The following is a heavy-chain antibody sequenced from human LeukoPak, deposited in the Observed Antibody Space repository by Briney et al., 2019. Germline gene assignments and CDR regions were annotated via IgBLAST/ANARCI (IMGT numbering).Heavy chain of an antibody. Sequence: GGSLRLSSAASGFTASSNYMSWVRQAPWKGLEWVSVIYSGGSTYYADSVKGRFTISRHNSKNTLYLHMNSLKAEDRAVYYCARDSSGDGAFDIWGQGTMVTVSS. D-gene: IGHD6-19*01. CDR1: GFTASSNY. CDR2: IYSGGST. V-gene: IGHV3-53*04. J-gene: IGHJ3*02. CDR3: ARDSSGDGAFDI.